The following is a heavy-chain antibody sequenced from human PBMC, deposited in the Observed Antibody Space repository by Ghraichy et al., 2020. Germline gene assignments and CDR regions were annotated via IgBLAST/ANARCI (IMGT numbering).Heavy chain of an antibody. CDR2: IRSKTNVYAT. CDR3: VRLQGGGDDGHDLGN. CDR1: GFSFSGSA. Sequence: GGSLRLSCAASGFSFSGSAMHWVRQGSGKRLEWVGRIRSKTNVYATSYAVSVKGRFTISRDDSQNMVFLHMNSLKTDDTALYYCVRLQGGGDDGHDLGNWGQGTLVTVSA. J-gene: IGHJ4*02. V-gene: IGHV3-73*01. D-gene: IGHD5-12*01.